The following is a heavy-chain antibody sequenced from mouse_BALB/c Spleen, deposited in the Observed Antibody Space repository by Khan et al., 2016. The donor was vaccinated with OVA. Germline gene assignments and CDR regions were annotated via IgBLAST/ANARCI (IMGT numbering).Heavy chain of an antibody. Sequence: EVKLLESGPGLVKPSQSLSLTCTVTGYSITSDYAWNWIRQFPGNKLEWMGFISYSGNTNSNPSLKSRISITRHTSKNQFFLQLNSVTTEDTATYYCARVYGGDFDYWGQGTTLTVSS. CDR3: ARVYGGDFDY. CDR1: GYSITSDYA. J-gene: IGHJ2*01. CDR2: ISYSGNT. V-gene: IGHV3-2*02. D-gene: IGHD1-1*01.